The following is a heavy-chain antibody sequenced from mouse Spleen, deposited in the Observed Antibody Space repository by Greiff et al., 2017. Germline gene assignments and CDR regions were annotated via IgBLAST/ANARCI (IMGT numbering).Heavy chain of an antibody. D-gene: IGHD1-1*01. V-gene: IGHV1-26*01. J-gene: IGHJ4*01. CDR2: INPNNGGT. CDR1: GYTFTDYY. CDR3: ARSRYGGSYGAMDY. Sequence: VQLQQSGPELVKPGASVKISCKASGYTFTDYYMNWVKQSHGKSLEWIGDINPNNGGTSYNQKFKGKATLTVDKSSSTAYMELRSLTSEDSAVYYCARSRYGGSYGAMDYWGQGTSVTVSS.